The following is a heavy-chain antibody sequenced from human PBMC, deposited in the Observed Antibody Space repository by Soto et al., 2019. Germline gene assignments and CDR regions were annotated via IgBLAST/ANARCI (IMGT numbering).Heavy chain of an antibody. J-gene: IGHJ4*02. D-gene: IGHD2-15*01. CDR3: AREKIIGVLDY. V-gene: IGHV4-34*01. CDR1: GGSFSGYY. CDR2: INHSGST. Sequence: SETLSLTCAVYGGSFSGYYWTWIRQPPGTGLEWIGEINHSGSTNYNPSLKSRVTISVDTSKNQFSLKLTSVTTADTAVYYCAREKIIGVLDYWGQGTLVTVSS.